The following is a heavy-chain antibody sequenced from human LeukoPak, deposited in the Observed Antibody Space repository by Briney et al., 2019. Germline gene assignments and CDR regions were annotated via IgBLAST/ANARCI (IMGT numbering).Heavy chain of an antibody. D-gene: IGHD4-17*01. V-gene: IGHV3-7*03. J-gene: IGHJ6*04. CDR2: IKQDGSEK. CDR1: AFTFSSFW. Sequence: GGSLTLSCAASAFTFSSFWMSWVRQAQGKGLEWVANIKQDGSEKYYVDSVKGRFTISRDNAKNSLYLQMNSLRAEDTAVYYCARGDYGDYYGMDVWGKGTTVTVTS. CDR3: ARGDYGDYYGMDV.